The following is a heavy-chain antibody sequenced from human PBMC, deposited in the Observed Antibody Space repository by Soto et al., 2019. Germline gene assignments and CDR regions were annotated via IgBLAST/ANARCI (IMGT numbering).Heavy chain of an antibody. V-gene: IGHV3-11*01. J-gene: IGHJ4*02. CDR3: ARDSGVFTGDAPGYFDY. Sequence: GGSLRLSCAASGFTFSDYYMSWIRQAPGRGLEWVSYISSSGSTIYYVDSVKGRFTISRDNAKNSLYLQMNSLRAEDTAVYYCARDSGVFTGDAPGYFDYWGQGTLVTVSS. CDR2: ISSSGSTI. D-gene: IGHD1-26*01. CDR1: GFTFSDYY.